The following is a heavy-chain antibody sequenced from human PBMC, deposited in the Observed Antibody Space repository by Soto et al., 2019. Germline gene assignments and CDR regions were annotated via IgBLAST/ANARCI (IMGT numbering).Heavy chain of an antibody. Sequence: QVQLVESGGGLVKPGGSLILSCAASGFSFSDYYMNWIRQTPGKGLEWVSSITSGVTTVSYADSVKGRFTISRDNAHNSLYLQLNSLRPDDTAVYYCARKFYHEPTFDYWGQGILVTVSS. D-gene: IGHD2-2*01. CDR1: GFSFSDYY. V-gene: IGHV3-11*01. CDR2: ITSGVTTV. CDR3: ARKFYHEPTFDY. J-gene: IGHJ4*02.